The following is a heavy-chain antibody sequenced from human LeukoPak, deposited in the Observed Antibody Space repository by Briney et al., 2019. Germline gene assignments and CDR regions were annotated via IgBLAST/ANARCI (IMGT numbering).Heavy chain of an antibody. CDR2: ILPMSGTA. CDR1: EGTFSSYT. Sequence: GASVKVSCKASEGTFSSYTLSWVRQAPGQGLEWMGGILPMSGTADYAQKFQGRVTITADESTSTAYMELSSLRSEDTAVYYCARESGGSGSYDYWGQGTLVTVSS. CDR3: ARESGGSGSYDY. V-gene: IGHV1-69*13. D-gene: IGHD3-10*01. J-gene: IGHJ4*02.